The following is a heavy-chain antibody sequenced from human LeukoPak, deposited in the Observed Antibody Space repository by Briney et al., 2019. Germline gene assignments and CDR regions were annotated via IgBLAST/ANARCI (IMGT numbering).Heavy chain of an antibody. V-gene: IGHV4-39*07. CDR2: IYYSGST. CDR3: ARDHGGSGSYVY. D-gene: IGHD3-10*01. J-gene: IGHJ4*02. Sequence: SSETLSLTCNVSGGSISSSSYYWGWIRQPPGKGLEWIGSIYYSGSTYYNPSLKSRVTISVDTSKSQFSLKLSSVTAADTAVYYCARDHGGSGSYVYWGQGTLVTVSS. CDR1: GGSISSSSYY.